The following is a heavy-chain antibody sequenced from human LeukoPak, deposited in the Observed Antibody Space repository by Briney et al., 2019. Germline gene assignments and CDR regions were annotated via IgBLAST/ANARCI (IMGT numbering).Heavy chain of an antibody. J-gene: IGHJ6*03. D-gene: IGHD3-3*01. V-gene: IGHV1-8*01. CDR1: GYTFTSYD. CDR2: MNPDSVNT. CDR3: ARGVNYDFWSGSYYSYEYMEV. Sequence: ASVKVSCKASGYTFTSYDINWVRQAAGQGLEWMGWMNPDSVNTGYAQKFQGRVTITRDTSISTAYMELSGLTSEDTAVYYCARGVNYDFWSGSYYSYEYMEVWGKRT.